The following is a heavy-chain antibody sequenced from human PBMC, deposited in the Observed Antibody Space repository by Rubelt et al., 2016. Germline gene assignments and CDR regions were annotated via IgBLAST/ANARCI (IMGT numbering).Heavy chain of an antibody. CDR1: DSSMNVHS. Sequence: QVLLQESGPGLVKPSETLSLTCSISDSSMNVHSWSWFRRPPGKGLEWIGFVSDSGRTNYNPSLESRVSLSMDRSKADFYVNLKSVTASDTAVSYCARAGGAGIFGGGGGTVDVWGQGTMVTVSS. CDR3: ARAGGAGIFGGGGGTVDV. V-gene: IGHV4-59*11. D-gene: IGHD3-16*01. CDR2: VSDSGRT. J-gene: IGHJ3*01.